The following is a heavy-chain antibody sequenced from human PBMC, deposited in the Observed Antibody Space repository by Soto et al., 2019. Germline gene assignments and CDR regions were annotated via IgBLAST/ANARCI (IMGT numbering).Heavy chain of an antibody. J-gene: IGHJ4*02. D-gene: IGHD3-3*01. V-gene: IGHV3-7*01. Sequence: GGSLRLSCAASGFTFSSYWMSWVRQAPGKGLEWVANIKQDGSEKYYVDSVKGRFTISRDNAKNSLYLQMNSLRAEDTAVYYCARXYYDFWSGPLAGYYFDYWGQGTLVTVSS. CDR1: GFTFSSYW. CDR3: ARXYYDFWSGPLAGYYFDY. CDR2: IKQDGSEK.